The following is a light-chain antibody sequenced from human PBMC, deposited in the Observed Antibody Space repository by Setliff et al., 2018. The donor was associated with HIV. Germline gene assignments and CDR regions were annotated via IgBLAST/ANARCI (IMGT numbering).Light chain of an antibody. J-gene: IGLJ1*01. CDR1: SSNIGAGYD. CDR3: QSYDSSLSVSV. V-gene: IGLV1-40*01. Sequence: QSVLTQPPSVSGAPGQRVTISCTGSSSNIGAGYDVHWYQQRPGTAPKLLIYRYNNRPSGVPDRISGSKSGTSASLAITVLQVEDEAEYYCQSYDSSLSVSVFGSGTKVTVL. CDR2: RYN.